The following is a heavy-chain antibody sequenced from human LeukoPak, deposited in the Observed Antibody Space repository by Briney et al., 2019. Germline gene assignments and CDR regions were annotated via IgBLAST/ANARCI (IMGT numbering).Heavy chain of an antibody. V-gene: IGHV3-23*01. CDR3: AKVGPATKGSLCEY. Sequence: GGSLSLSCAASGFTFSSYAMSWVRQAPGKGLEWVSAISGSGGSTYSADSGKVRFTISRDNTKNTLYLKMNSLRAEDTALYYCAKVGPATKGSLCEYWGQGTLVTVSS. CDR2: ISGSGGST. J-gene: IGHJ4*02. CDR1: GFTFSSYA. D-gene: IGHD2-15*01.